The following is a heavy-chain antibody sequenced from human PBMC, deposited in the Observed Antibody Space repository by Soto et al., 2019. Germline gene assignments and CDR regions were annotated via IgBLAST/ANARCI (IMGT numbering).Heavy chain of an antibody. CDR3: ANYRGSVVVVVSYAMDI. CDR1: GFTFSSYA. V-gene: IGHV3-23*01. J-gene: IGHJ3*02. CDR2: ISGSGGST. D-gene: IGHD2-15*01. Sequence: GGSLRLSCAAYGFTFSSYAMSWVRQAPGKGLEWVSAISGSGGSTYYADSVKGRFTISIDNSKNTLYLQMNRLRAEDTAAYYCANYRGSVVVVVSYAMDIWGQGTMVTVSS.